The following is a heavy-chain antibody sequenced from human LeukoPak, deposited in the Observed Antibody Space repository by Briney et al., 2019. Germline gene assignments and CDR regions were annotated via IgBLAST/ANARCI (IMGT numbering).Heavy chain of an antibody. CDR1: GFTFSSYA. D-gene: IGHD3-16*02. Sequence: GSLRLSCAASGFTFSSYAMSWVRQAPGKRLEWVSAISGSGGSTYYADSVKGRFTISRDNSKNTLYLQMNSLRAEDTAVYYCAKVSRYDYVWGSYRDTTGGYFDLWGRGTLVTVSS. J-gene: IGHJ2*01. CDR2: ISGSGGST. CDR3: AKVSRYDYVWGSYRDTTGGYFDL. V-gene: IGHV3-23*01.